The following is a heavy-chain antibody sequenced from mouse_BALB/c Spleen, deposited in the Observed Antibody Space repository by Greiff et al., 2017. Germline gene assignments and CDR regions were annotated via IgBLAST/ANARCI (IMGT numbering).Heavy chain of an antibody. CDR3: AGITTAHLSCAY. Sequence: VQRVESGPGLVAPSQSLSITCTVSGFSLTGYGVNWVRQPPGKGLEWLGMIWGDGSTDYNSALKSRLSISKDNSESKAFLKMNSLQTDDTAGYYCAGITTAHLSCAYWGQGTLVTVSA. CDR1: GFSLTGYG. V-gene: IGHV2-6-7*01. J-gene: IGHJ3*01. D-gene: IGHD1-2*01. CDR2: IWGDGST.